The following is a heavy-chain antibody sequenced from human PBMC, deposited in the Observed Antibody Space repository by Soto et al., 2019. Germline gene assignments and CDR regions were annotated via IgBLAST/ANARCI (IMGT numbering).Heavy chain of an antibody. V-gene: IGHV4-30-4*01. CDR3: ARAVRATMVRGVINSDY. CDR2: IYYSGST. J-gene: IGHJ4*02. CDR1: GGSISSGDYY. D-gene: IGHD3-10*01. Sequence: PSETLSLTCTVSGGSISSGDYYWSWIRQPPGKGLEWIGYIYYSGSTYYNPSLKSRVTISVDTSKNQFSLKLSSVTAADTAVYYCARAVRATMVRGVINSDYWGQGTLVNVSS.